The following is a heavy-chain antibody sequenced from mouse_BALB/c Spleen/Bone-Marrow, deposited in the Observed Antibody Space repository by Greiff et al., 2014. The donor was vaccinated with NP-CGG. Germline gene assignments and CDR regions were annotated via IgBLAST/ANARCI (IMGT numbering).Heavy chain of an antibody. CDR1: CYTFPSFW. D-gene: IGHD1-2*01. CDR2: INPSNGRT. Sequence: QVQLKESGAELGKPGGSVKLSCKASCYTFPSFWVHWGKQRPGQGLEGIGEINPSNGRTNYNEKFKSKATLTVDKSSSTAYMQLSSLTSEDSAVYYCARYATATYWFAYWGQGTLVTVSA. V-gene: IGHV1S81*02. CDR3: ARYATATYWFAY. J-gene: IGHJ3*01.